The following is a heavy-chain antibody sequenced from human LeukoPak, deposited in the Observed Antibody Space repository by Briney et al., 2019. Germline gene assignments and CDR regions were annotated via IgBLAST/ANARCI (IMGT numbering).Heavy chain of an antibody. J-gene: IGHJ4*02. CDR2: ISYDGSNK. CDR3: ARSPGILGTNYFDY. V-gene: IGHV3-30*04. Sequence: SLRLSCAASGFTFSSYAMHWVRQAPGKGLEWVAVISYDGSNKNYADSVKGRFTISGDNSKNTLYLQMNSLRAEDTSAYYCARSPGILGTNYFDYWGQGTLVTVSS. D-gene: IGHD1-26*01. CDR1: GFTFSSYA.